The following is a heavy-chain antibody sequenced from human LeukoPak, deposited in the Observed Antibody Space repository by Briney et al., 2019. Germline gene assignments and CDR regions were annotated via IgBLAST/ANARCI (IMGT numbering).Heavy chain of an antibody. CDR3: TKERGTIFNILNYHFDL. V-gene: IGHV3-30*06. J-gene: IGHJ4*01. D-gene: IGHD3-3*01. CDR2: ISDDGTNK. Sequence: GGSLRLSCAASGFTFSSYGMHWVRQAPGKGLEWVAIISDDGTNKGYADSVKGRFTISRDNSKNTLSLQMNSLTAEDTAVYYCTKERGTIFNILNYHFDLWGQGALVTVSS. CDR1: GFTFSSYG.